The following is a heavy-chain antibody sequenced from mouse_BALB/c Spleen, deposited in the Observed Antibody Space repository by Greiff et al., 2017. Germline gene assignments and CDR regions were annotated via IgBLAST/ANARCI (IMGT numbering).Heavy chain of an antibody. CDR1: GFTFSSYA. CDR3: ARGDDYDGFAY. D-gene: IGHD2-4*01. J-gene: IGHJ3*01. V-gene: IGHV5-6-5*01. CDR2: ISSGGST. Sequence: EVKLVESGGGLVKPGGSLKLSCAASGFTFSSYAMSWVRQTPEKRLEWVASISSGGSTYYPDSVKGRFTISRDNARNILYLQMSSLRSEDTAMYYCARGDDYDGFAYWGQGTLVTVSA.